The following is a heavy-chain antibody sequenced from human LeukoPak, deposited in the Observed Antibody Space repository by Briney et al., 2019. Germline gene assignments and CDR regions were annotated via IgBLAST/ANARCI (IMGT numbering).Heavy chain of an antibody. CDR1: GFTFSSYE. J-gene: IGHJ3*02. CDR3: ATAVI. Sequence: GGSLRLSCEASGFTFSSYEMNWFRQAPGKGLEWVSYVSKSGGTMKNADSVKGRFTVSRNNAKNSLYLQMNSLTAEDTAVYYCATAVIRGRGTMVTVSS. CDR2: VSKSGGTM. V-gene: IGHV3-48*03.